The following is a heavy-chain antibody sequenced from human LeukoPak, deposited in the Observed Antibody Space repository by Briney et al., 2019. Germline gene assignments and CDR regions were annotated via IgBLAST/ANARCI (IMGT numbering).Heavy chain of an antibody. CDR3: ARVSLVRGVITFDY. CDR2: ISRSSSYT. J-gene: IGHJ4*01. D-gene: IGHD3-10*01. CDR1: GFTFSDYY. Sequence: PGGSLRLSCAASGFTFSDYYMSWIRQAPGKGLEWVSYISRSSSYTNYADSVKGRFTISRDNAKNSLYLQMNSLRAEDTAVYYCARVSLVRGVITFDYWGHGTLVTVSS. V-gene: IGHV3-11*06.